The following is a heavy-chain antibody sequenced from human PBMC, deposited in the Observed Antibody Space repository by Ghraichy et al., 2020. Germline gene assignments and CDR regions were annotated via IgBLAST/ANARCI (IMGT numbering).Heavy chain of an antibody. CDR2: ISYDGSDE. Sequence: LSLTCAASGFTFSSFAMHWVRQAPGKGLEWVAVISYDGSDEFYADSVKGRFSISRDNSKNMMYLQMNSLRAEDTAVYYCAREVAPYTESYVEHFYCGQGTLVTVSS. D-gene: IGHD1-26*01. V-gene: IGHV3-33*05. CDR1: GFTFSSFA. CDR3: AREVAPYTESYVEHFY. J-gene: IGHJ4*02.